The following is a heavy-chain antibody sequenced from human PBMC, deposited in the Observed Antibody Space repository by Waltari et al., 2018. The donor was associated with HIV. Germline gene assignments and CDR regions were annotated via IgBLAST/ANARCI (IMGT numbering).Heavy chain of an antibody. CDR3: AKDWGEGYKKDS. CDR1: GFTFTVYA. D-gene: IGHD3-10*01. Sequence: EVQLLESGGGLGQPGGSLRLSCAASGFTFTVYAMTWVRQAPGKGLEWVVTISSSGDKTYYADSVKGRFTISRDNSKKTVYLQMNSLRAEDTAVYYCAKDWGEGYKKDSWGQGTQVTVSS. J-gene: IGHJ4*02. CDR2: ISSSGDKT. V-gene: IGHV3-23*01.